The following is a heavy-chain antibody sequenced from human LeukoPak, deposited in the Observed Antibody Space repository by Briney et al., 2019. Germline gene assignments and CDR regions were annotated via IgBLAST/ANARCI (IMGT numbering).Heavy chain of an antibody. D-gene: IGHD3-10*01. Sequence: AAVTVTFKASGYTFTGYYLHLVRQPPGQGLEWMGRINSNSGGTNYAQKFQGRVTMTRDTSISTANMERSRLRYDDTAVYYCARDLRFGGAYWARGTLVSVSS. CDR1: GYTFTGYY. CDR2: INSNSGGT. CDR3: ARDLRFGGAY. J-gene: IGHJ4*02. V-gene: IGHV1-2*06.